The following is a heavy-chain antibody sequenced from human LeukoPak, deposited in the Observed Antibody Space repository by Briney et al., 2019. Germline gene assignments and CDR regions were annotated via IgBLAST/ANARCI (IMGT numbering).Heavy chain of an antibody. D-gene: IGHD6-13*01. CDR2: IGSGSTTI. CDR1: GFTFSTYG. J-gene: IGHJ3*02. V-gene: IGHV3-48*02. CDR3: ARVDSSTSAFDI. Sequence: PGRSLRLSCVASGFTFSTYGIHWVRQAPGKGLEWVSYIGSGSTTIYYADSVKGRFTISRDNAKNSLCLQMNSLRDEDTAVYYCARVDSSTSAFDIWGQGTMVTVSS.